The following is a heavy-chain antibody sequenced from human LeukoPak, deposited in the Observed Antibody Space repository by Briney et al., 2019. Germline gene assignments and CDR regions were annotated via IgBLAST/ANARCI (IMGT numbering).Heavy chain of an antibody. J-gene: IGHJ3*02. D-gene: IGHD2-15*01. V-gene: IGHV4-39*01. Sequence: PSDTLSLTCTVSGGSISSSSYYWGWIRQPPGKGLEWIGSVYYSGSTYYNPFLKSRVTISIDTSKNQFSLKLSSVTAADTAVYYCARHSSYGVAATIILAHGAFDIWGQGTMVSVST. CDR3: ARHSSYGVAATIILAHGAFDI. CDR2: VYYSGST. CDR1: GGSISSSSYY.